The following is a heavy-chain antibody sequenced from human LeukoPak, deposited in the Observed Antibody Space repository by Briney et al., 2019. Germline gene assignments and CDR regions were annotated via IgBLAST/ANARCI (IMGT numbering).Heavy chain of an antibody. CDR1: GFTFSSYA. Sequence: GGSLRLSCAASGFTFSSYAMHCVRQAPREGLRYGSAICSNGGSTYYADSVKGRFTISRDNSKNTLYLQMSGLRAEDTAVYYCVKDSGYCSSTSCVYWYFDLWGRGTLVTVSS. D-gene: IGHD2-2*03. CDR3: VKDSGYCSSTSCVYWYFDL. J-gene: IGHJ2*01. V-gene: IGHV3-64D*09. CDR2: ICSNGGST.